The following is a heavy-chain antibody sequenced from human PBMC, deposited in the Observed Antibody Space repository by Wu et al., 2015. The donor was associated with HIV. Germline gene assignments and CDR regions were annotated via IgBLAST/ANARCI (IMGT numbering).Heavy chain of an antibody. D-gene: IGHD7-27*01. Sequence: QVQLLQSGGEVKKPGASVKVSCKASVHNFNDYTFTWVRQAPGQGLEWMGWFSAYNGDRSYLQKYQGRFSMTPEAATSTIYMELSSLRSEDTAVYYCARVLAPNWGSEGYYFDYWGQGTLVTVSS. CDR3: ARVLAPNWGSEGYYFDY. CDR1: VHNFNDYT. CDR2: FSAYNGDR. V-gene: IGHV1-18*01. J-gene: IGHJ4*02.